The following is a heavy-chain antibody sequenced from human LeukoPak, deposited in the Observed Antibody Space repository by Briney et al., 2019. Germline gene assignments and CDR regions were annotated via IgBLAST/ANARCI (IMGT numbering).Heavy chain of an antibody. CDR2: INPNSGGT. CDR3: AREDLAAAGYDY. V-gene: IGHV1-2*02. D-gene: IGHD6-13*01. Sequence: ASVKVSCKASEYTFTGYYMHWVRQAPGQGLEWMGWINPNSGGTNYAQKFQGRVTMTRDTSISTAYMELSRLRSDDTAVYYCAREDLAAAGYDYWGQGTLVTVSS. J-gene: IGHJ4*02. CDR1: EYTFTGYY.